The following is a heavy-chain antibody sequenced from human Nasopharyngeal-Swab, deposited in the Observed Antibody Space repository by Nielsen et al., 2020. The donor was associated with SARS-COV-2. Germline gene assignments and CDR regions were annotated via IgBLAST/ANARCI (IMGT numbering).Heavy chain of an antibody. CDR1: GYSISSGYY. J-gene: IGHJ4*02. D-gene: IGHD3-16*02. CDR2: IYHSGST. Sequence: SETLSLTCAVSGYSISSGYYWGWIRQPPGKGLEWIGSIYHSGSTYYNPSLKSRVTISVDTSKNQFSLKLSSVTAADTAVYYCARLELSLGAFDIWGQGTLVIVSS. V-gene: IGHV4-38-2*01. CDR3: ARLELSLGAFDI.